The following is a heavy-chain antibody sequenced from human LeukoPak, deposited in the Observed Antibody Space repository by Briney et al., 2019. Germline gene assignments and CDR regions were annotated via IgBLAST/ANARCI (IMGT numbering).Heavy chain of an antibody. CDR2: IRSKAYGGTT. V-gene: IGHV3-49*04. CDR1: GFTFGDYA. J-gene: IGHJ4*02. CDR3: TRETTDIVVVPAASFDY. D-gene: IGHD2-2*01. Sequence: GGSLRLSCTASGFTFGDYAMSWVRQAPGKGLEWVGFIRSKAYGGTTEYAASVKGSFTISRDDSKSIAYLQMNSLKTEDTAVYYCTRETTDIVVVPAASFDYWGQGTLVTVSS.